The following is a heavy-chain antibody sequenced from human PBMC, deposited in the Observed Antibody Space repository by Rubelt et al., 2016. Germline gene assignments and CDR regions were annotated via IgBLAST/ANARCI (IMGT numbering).Heavy chain of an antibody. Sequence: GGSLRLSCAASGFTFNSYWMTWVRQAPGKGLEWVANIKKDGSEKYYVDSVKGRFTIFRDNAKNSLYLQMNSLRAEDSGLDYCVRDKDCGGDCYNFFDSRGQGTLVTVSS. V-gene: IGHV3-7*01. CDR3: VRDKDCGGDCYNFFDS. J-gene: IGHJ4*02. CDR1: GFTFNSYW. D-gene: IGHD2-21*01. CDR2: IKKDGSEK.